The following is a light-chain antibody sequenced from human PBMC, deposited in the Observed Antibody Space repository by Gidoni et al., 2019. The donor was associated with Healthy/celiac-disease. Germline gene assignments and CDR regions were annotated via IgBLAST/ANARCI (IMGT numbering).Light chain of an antibody. Sequence: QSALTQPASVSGSPGQSITISCTGTSSDFGGYNYVSWYQQHPGKAPKLMIYDVSNRPSGVSKRFSGSKSGNTASLTISGLQAEYEADYYCSSYTSSSTLVVFGGGTKLTVL. J-gene: IGLJ2*01. CDR2: DVS. CDR3: SSYTSSSTLVV. CDR1: SSDFGGYNY. V-gene: IGLV2-14*01.